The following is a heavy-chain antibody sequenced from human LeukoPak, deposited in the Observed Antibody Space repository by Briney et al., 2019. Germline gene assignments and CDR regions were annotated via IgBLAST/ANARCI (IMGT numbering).Heavy chain of an antibody. Sequence: SETLSLTCTVSGGSISPYYWSWIRQPPGKGLEYIGYIYYSGSTNYNPSLKSRVTISVDTSKNQFSLKLSSVTAADTAVYYCARAPIAAAGDFDYWGQGTLVTVSS. CDR3: ARAPIAAAGDFDY. CDR2: IYYSGST. CDR1: GGSISPYY. D-gene: IGHD6-13*01. V-gene: IGHV4-59*12. J-gene: IGHJ4*02.